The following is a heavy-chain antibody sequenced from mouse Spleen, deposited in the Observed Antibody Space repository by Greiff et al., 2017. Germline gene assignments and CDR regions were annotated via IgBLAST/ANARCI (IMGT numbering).Heavy chain of an antibody. CDR1: GYTFTSYW. V-gene: IGHV1-50*01. CDR2: IDPSDSYT. J-gene: IGHJ3*01. CDR3: AQKAY. Sequence: QVQLKQPGAELVKPGASVKLSCKASGYTFTSYWMQWVKQRPGQGLEWIGEIDPSDSYTNYNQKFKGKATLTVDTSSSTAYMQLSSLTSEDSAVYYCAQKAYWGQGTLVTVSA.